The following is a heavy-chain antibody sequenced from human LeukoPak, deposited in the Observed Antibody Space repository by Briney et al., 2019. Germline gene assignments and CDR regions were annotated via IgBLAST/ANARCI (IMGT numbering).Heavy chain of an antibody. V-gene: IGHV2-70*11. J-gene: IGHJ4*02. D-gene: IGHD6-13*01. CDR1: GFSLRTSGMY. CDR3: ARIPLGQLVFDY. CDR2: IDWDDDK. Sequence: SGPALVKPPHTLTLTCTFSGFSLRTSGMYVSSIRQPPGKVLEWLARIDWDDDKYYSTSLKTRLTISKDTSKNQVVLTMTNMDPVDTATYYCARIPLGQLVFDYWGQGTLVTVSS.